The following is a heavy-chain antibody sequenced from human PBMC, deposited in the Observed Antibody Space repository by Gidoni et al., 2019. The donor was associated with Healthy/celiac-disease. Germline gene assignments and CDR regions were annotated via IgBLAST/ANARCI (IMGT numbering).Heavy chain of an antibody. J-gene: IGHJ5*02. CDR3: AKGDMGWFDP. CDR2: IYYSGST. V-gene: IGHV4-39*01. D-gene: IGHD2-15*01. Sequence: QLQLQESGPGLVKPSETLSLTCTVSGGSISSSSYYGGWIRQPPGKGLEWIGSIYYSGSTYYNPSLKSRVTISVDTSKNQFSLKLSSVTAADTAVYYCAKGDMGWFDPWGQGTLVTVSS. CDR1: GGSISSSSYY.